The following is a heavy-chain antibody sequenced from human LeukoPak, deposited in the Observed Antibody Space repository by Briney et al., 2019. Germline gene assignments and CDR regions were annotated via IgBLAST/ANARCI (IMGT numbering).Heavy chain of an antibody. V-gene: IGHV4-34*01. CDR3: AGTMGYYYYYYMDV. CDR2: INHSGST. CDR1: GGSFSGYY. J-gene: IGHJ6*03. D-gene: IGHD3-10*01. Sequence: TSETLSLTCAVYGGSFSGYYWSWIRQPPGKGLEWIGEINHSGSTNYNPSLKSRVTISVDTSKNQFSLKLSSVTAADTAVYYCAGTMGYYYYYYMDVWGKGTTVTISS.